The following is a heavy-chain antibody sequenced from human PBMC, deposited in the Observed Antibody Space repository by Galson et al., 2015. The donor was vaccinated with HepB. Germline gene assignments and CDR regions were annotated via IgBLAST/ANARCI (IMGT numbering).Heavy chain of an antibody. CDR2: ISYDGSNK. J-gene: IGHJ3*02. CDR3: AKAWGYSRGRDAFDI. D-gene: IGHD6-19*01. CDR1: GFTFSSYG. Sequence: SLRLSCAASGFTFSSYGMHWVRQAPGKGLEWVAVISYDGSNKYYADSVKGRFTISRDNSKNTLYLQMNSLRAEDTAVYYCAKAWGYSRGRDAFDIWGQGTMVTVSS. V-gene: IGHV3-30*18.